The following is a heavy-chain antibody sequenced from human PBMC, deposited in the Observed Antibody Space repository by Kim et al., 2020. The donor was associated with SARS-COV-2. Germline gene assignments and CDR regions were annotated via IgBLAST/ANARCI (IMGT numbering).Heavy chain of an antibody. CDR2: IYYSGST. CDR3: AIVVGAHEEIDY. CDR1: GGSISSSSYY. J-gene: IGHJ4*02. Sequence: SETLSLTCTVSGGSISSSSYYWGWIRQPPGKGLEWIGSIYYSGSTYYNPSLKSRVTISVDTSKNQFSLKLSSVTAADTAVYYCAIVVGAHEEIDYWGQGTLVTVSS. V-gene: IGHV4-39*01. D-gene: IGHD1-26*01.